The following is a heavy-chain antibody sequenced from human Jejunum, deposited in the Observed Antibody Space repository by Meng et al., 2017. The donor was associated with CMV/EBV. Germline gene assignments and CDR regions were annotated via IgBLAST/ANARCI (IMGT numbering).Heavy chain of an antibody. CDR1: GGSISTSDYY. CDR2: MYYGGST. D-gene: IGHD3-3*01. V-gene: IGHV4-39*07. J-gene: IGHJ4*02. Sequence: QLQLRESGPGLVKPSETLSLTCSVSGGSISTSDYYWGWIRQAPGKGLEWIGTMYYGGSTYYNPSLKNRVRLSVDTSKNQFALDLTSVTAADTAFYYCVSDRSSRIWNDHWGQGTLVTVSS. CDR3: VSDRSSRIWNDH.